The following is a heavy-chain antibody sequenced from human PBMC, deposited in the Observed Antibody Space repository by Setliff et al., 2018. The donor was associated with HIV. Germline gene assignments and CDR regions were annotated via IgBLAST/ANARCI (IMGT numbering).Heavy chain of an antibody. CDR2: IGSSSSPI. CDR3: MTPAMVNGVRGY. Sequence: GSLRLSCDASGFTLSSYSMNWVRQAPGKGLEWVSYIGSSSSPIYYADSVKGRFTISRDNAKNSLYLQMNSLRTEDTAVYYCMTPAMVNGVRGYWGLGTLVTVSS. CDR1: GFTLSSYS. J-gene: IGHJ4*02. D-gene: IGHD5-18*01. V-gene: IGHV3-48*01.